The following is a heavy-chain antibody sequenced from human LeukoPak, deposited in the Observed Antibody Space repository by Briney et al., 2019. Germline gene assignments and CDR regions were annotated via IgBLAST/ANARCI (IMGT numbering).Heavy chain of an antibody. CDR1: GRSISSRRYY. CDR3: ARFSGTYYGDFDY. D-gene: IGHD1-26*01. V-gene: IGHV4-39*01. J-gene: IGHJ4*02. Sequence: SESLSLTWPVSGRSISSRRYYWGWLRQPPGKGLEWNGSFYYCGRNYNNPSLKSRLTLSVHTYNNQFSLKLTSETAADTAVYFCARFSGTYYGDFDYWGQGTLVTVSS. CDR2: FYYCGRN.